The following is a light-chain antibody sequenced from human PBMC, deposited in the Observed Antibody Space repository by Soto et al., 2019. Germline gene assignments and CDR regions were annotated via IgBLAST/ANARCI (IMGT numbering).Light chain of an antibody. J-gene: IGKJ1*01. V-gene: IGKV1-39*01. CDR1: KSISSY. CDR3: QQSYSTPFT. Sequence: DSQMTQFPSSLSASVGDRVTITCRASKSISSYLNWYQQKPGKAPKLLIYNASNLQSGVPSRFSGSGSGTDFTLTISSLQPEDFATYYCQQSYSTPFTFGQGTKVDI. CDR2: NAS.